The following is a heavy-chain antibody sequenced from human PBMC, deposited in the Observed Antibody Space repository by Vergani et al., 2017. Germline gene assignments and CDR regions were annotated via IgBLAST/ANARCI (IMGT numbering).Heavy chain of an antibody. V-gene: IGHV3-7*01. D-gene: IGHD2-2*01. CDR2: IKQDGSEK. Sequence: EVQLVESGGGLVKPGGSLRLSCAASGFTFSSYWMSWVRQAPGKGLEWVANIKQDGSEKYYVDSVKGRFTISRDNAKNALYLQMNSLRAEDTAVYYCARDGTVVPAAIVLFSLPYYYYYMDVWGKGTTVTVSS. CDR1: GFTFSSYW. J-gene: IGHJ6*03. CDR3: ARDGTVVPAAIVLFSLPYYYYYMDV.